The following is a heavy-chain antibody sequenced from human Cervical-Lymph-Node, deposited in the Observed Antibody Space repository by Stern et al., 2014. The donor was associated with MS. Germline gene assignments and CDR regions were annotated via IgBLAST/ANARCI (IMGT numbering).Heavy chain of an antibody. CDR3: ARGNRYTSGWESFDF. D-gene: IGHD6-19*01. Sequence: QVQLVQSGPGLVKPSETLSLTCTVSGVSISSYYWNWIRQSPGKGLEWLGYTYYNGSPKYNPSLKSRVTMSVDTSKNQFSLRLTSVTAADTAVYHCARGNRYTSGWESFDFWGQGTLVTVSS. CDR1: GVSISSYY. V-gene: IGHV4-59*01. CDR2: TYYNGSP. J-gene: IGHJ4*02.